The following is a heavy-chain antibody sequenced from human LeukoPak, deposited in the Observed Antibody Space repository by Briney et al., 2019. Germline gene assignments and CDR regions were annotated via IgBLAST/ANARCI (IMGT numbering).Heavy chain of an antibody. CDR3: AKDPVLRFLEWLEAGYFDY. J-gene: IGHJ4*02. V-gene: IGHV3-23*01. Sequence: GGSLRLSCAASGFTFSSYAMSWVRQAPGKGLEWVSAISGSGGSTYYADSVKGRFTISRDNSKNTLYLQMNSLRAEDTAVYYCAKDPVLRFLEWLEAGYFDYWGQGTLVTVSS. CDR1: GFTFSSYA. D-gene: IGHD3-3*01. CDR2: ISGSGGST.